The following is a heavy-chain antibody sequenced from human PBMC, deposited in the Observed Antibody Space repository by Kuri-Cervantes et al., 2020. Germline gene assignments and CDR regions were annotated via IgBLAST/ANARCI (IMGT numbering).Heavy chain of an antibody. V-gene: IGHV4-31*03. J-gene: IGHJ4*02. Sequence: SETLSLTCTVSGVSISSGGYYWSWIRQHPGKGLEWIGYIYYSWSTYYNPFLKSRVIISVDTSKNQFSLKLSSVTAADPAVYYCARVATSPSVSEYYFDYWGQGTLVTVSS. D-gene: IGHD5-12*01. CDR3: ARVATSPSVSEYYFDY. CDR2: IYYSWST. CDR1: GVSISSGGYY.